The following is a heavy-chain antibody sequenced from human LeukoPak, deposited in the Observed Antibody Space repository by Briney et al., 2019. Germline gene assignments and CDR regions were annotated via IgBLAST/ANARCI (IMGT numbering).Heavy chain of an antibody. CDR3: ARGAQIDYSNYCFFYY. Sequence: PSETLSLTCAVYGGSFSGYYWSWIRQPPGKGLEWIGEINHSGSTNYNPSLKSRVTISVDTSKNQFSLKLSSVTAADTAVYYCARGAQIDYSNYCFFYYWGQGTLVTVSS. CDR1: GGSFSGYY. J-gene: IGHJ4*02. V-gene: IGHV4-34*01. D-gene: IGHD4-11*01. CDR2: INHSGST.